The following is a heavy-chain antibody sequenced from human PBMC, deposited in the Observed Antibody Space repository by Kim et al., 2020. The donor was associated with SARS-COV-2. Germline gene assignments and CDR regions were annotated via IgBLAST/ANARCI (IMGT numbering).Heavy chain of an antibody. CDR1: GYTFTSYA. D-gene: IGHD3-16*02. Sequence: ASVKVSCKASGYTFTSYAMHWVRQAPGQRLEWMGWINAGNGNTKYSQKFQGRVTITRDTSASTAYMELSSLRSEDTAVYYCARGITFGGVIVSYYYYGMDVWGQGTTVTVSS. CDR2: INAGNGNT. V-gene: IGHV1-3*01. J-gene: IGHJ6*02. CDR3: ARGITFGGVIVSYYYYGMDV.